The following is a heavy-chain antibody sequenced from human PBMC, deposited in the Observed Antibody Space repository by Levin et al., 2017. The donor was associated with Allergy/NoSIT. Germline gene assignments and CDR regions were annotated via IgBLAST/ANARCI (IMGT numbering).Heavy chain of an antibody. Sequence: GASVKVSCKGSGYSFSTYWIGWVRQKPGKGLEWMGIIYAGDSDTRYSPSFQGQVTISVDKSISTAYLQWSSLKASDSGMYYCAKLRRTAMRYDAFDVWGQGTKVTFS. CDR2: IYAGDSDT. V-gene: IGHV5-51*01. CDR3: AKLRRTAMRYDAFDV. J-gene: IGHJ3*01. D-gene: IGHD3-16*01. CDR1: GYSFSTYW.